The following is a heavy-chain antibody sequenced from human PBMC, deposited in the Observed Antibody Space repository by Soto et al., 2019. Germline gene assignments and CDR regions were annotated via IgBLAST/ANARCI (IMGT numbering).Heavy chain of an antibody. D-gene: IGHD2-15*01. CDR3: ARDLKEYCSDGKCNWFDP. CDR2: IYYSGST. Sequence: SETLSLTCTVSGGSLSSYYWSWIRQPPGKGLEWIGYIYYSGSTNYNPSLKSRVTISFDASKNEISLQVRSATAADAAVYYCARDLKEYCSDGKCNWFDPWGQGTLVTVSS. V-gene: IGHV4-59*01. J-gene: IGHJ5*02. CDR1: GGSLSSYY.